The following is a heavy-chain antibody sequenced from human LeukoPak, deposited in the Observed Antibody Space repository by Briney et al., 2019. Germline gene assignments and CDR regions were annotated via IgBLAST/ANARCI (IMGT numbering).Heavy chain of an antibody. V-gene: IGHV4-34*01. CDR1: GGSFSGYY. CDR2: INHSGST. Sequence: SETLSLTCAVYGGSFSGYYWSWIRQPPGKGLEWIGEINHSGSTNYNPSLKSRVTISVDTSKDQFSLKLSSVTAADTAVYYCARGLLKGTMVRGRRPPRSNWFDPWGQGTLVTVSS. CDR3: ARGLLKGTMVRGRRPPRSNWFDP. D-gene: IGHD3-10*01. J-gene: IGHJ5*02.